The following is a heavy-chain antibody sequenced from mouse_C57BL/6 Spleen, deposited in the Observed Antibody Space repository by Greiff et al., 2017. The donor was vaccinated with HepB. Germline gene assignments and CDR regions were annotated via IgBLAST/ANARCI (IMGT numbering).Heavy chain of an antibody. CDR2: IYPRSGNT. CDR3: ARLLITTASGGFDY. J-gene: IGHJ2*01. Sequence: QVQLQQSGAELARPGASVKLSCKASGYTFTSYGISWVKQRTGQGLEWIGEIYPRSGNTYYNEKFKGKATLTADKSSSTAYMELRSLTSEDSAVYFCARLLITTASGGFDYWGQGTTLTVSS. V-gene: IGHV1-81*01. CDR1: GYTFTSYG. D-gene: IGHD1-2*01.